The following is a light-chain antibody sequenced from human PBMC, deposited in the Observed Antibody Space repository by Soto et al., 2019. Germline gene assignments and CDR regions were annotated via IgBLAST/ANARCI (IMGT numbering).Light chain of an antibody. J-gene: IGKJ1*01. CDR1: QTVGIY. V-gene: IGKV3-11*01. CDR2: DAA. CDR3: QHRSDWPWT. Sequence: DIVLSQSPATLSLPPADRATPSCRASQTVGIYLAWYQQKPGQAPRLLIYDAASRAAGIPARFSGSGPGTDFTLTISSLEPEDFAIYYCQHRSDWPWTFGQGTKVDIK.